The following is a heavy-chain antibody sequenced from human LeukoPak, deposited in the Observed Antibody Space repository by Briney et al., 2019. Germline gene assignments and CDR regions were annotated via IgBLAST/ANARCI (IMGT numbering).Heavy chain of an antibody. J-gene: IGHJ4*02. D-gene: IGHD6-13*01. CDR3: ARAGWVAAAGNFCDY. Sequence: PGGSLRLSCAASGFIFSDHYMSWIRQAPGKGLEWISYISTTSSDISYADSVKGRFTISRDNSKNTLYLQMNSLRAEDTAVYYCARAGWVAAAGNFCDYWGQGTLVTVSS. V-gene: IGHV3-11*06. CDR1: GFIFSDHY. CDR2: ISTTSSDI.